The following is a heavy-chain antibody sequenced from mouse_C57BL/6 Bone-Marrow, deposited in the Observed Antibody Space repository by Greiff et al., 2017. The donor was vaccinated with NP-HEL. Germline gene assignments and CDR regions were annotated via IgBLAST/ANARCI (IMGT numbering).Heavy chain of an antibody. CDR3: ARWDSNYCAMDY. Sequence: VKLQESGAELARPGASVKMSCKASGYTFTSYTMHWVKQRPGQGLEWIGYINPSSGYTKYNQKFKDKATLTADKSSSTAYMQLSSLTSEDSAVYYCARWDSNYCAMDYWGQGTSVTVSS. CDR2: INPSSGYT. CDR1: GYTFTSYT. J-gene: IGHJ4*01. D-gene: IGHD2-5*01. V-gene: IGHV1-4*01.